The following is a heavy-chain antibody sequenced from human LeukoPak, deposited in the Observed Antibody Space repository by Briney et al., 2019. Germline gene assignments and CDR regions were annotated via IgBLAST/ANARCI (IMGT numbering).Heavy chain of an antibody. V-gene: IGHV4-59*01. J-gene: IGHJ4*02. CDR1: GDSLNSYY. CDR3: ARAGGAEYDYGGNSVVDY. D-gene: IGHD4-23*01. CDR2: IYHSGRT. Sequence: SETLSLTCSVSGDSLNSYYWSWIRQPPGKGLEWIAYIYHSGRTNYNPSPKSRVTISVDTSNSQFSLKLSSVTDAVTAVYYWARAGGAEYDYGGNSVVDYWGQGTLVTVSS.